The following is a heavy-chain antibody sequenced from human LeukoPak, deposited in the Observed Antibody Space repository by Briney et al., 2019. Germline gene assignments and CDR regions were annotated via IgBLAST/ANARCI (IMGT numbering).Heavy chain of an antibody. Sequence: ETLSLTCTVSGGSISSGGYYWSWIRQHPGKGLEWVSSISSSSSYIYYADSVKGRFTISRDDAKNSLYLQMNSLRAEDTAVYYCARDQGGSIDYWGQGTLVTVSS. CDR1: GGSISSGGYY. J-gene: IGHJ4*02. CDR3: ARDQGGSIDY. V-gene: IGHV3-21*01. D-gene: IGHD2-15*01. CDR2: ISSSSSYI.